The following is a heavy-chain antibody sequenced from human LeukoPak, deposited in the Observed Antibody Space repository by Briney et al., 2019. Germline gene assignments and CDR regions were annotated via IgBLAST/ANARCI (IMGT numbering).Heavy chain of an antibody. CDR3: ARESGYCSSTSCPKNDY. CDR1: GGSFGGYY. D-gene: IGHD2-2*01. J-gene: IGHJ4*02. CDR2: VNHSGST. V-gene: IGHV4-34*01. Sequence: SETLSLTCAVYGGSFGGYYWSWIRQPPGKGLEWIGEVNHSGSTNYNPSLKSRVTISVDTSKNQFSLKLSSVTAADTAVYYCARESGYCSSTSCPKNDYWGQGTLVTVSS.